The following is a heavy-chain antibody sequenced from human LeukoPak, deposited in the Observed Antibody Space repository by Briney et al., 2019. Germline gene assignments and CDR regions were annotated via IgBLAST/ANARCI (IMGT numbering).Heavy chain of an antibody. V-gene: IGHV1-2*02. CDR2: INPGSGVT. D-gene: IGHD3-3*01. Sequence: ASVKVSCKASEYTFTGYYLHWVRQAPGQGLEWMGCINPGSGVTNYAQKFQDRVTMTRDMYISTAYMELSRLRYDDTAVYYCARGGFVVAPPLAVRGQGTTVSVPS. CDR3: ARGGFVVAPPLAV. J-gene: IGHJ6*02. CDR1: EYTFTGYY.